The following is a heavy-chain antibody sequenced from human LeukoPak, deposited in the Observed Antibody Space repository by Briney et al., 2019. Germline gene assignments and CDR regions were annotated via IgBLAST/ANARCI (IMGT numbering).Heavy chain of an antibody. CDR2: LYPGVSS. D-gene: IGHD3-22*01. V-gene: IGHV4-4*07. J-gene: IGHJ6*03. CDR1: GGPIYSYY. CDR3: ARLKFYDSTGYSPGHYMGV. Sequence: SETLSLTCTVSGGPIYSYYWSWIPPTAGKGLEWIGRLYPGVSSNYNPSLKSRVTMSVDTSKNQFALKLSAVTAADTAVYYCARLKFYDSTGYSPGHYMGVWGKGTTVTVSS.